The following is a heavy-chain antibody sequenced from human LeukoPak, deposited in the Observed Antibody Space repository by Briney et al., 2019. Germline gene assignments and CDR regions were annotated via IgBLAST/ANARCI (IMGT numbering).Heavy chain of an antibody. D-gene: IGHD2-2*01. CDR2: ISSSGSTI. V-gene: IGHV3-11*01. CDR3: AREPGGSAATTEGYYYYYGMDV. CDR1: GFTFSDYY. J-gene: IGHJ6*02. Sequence: GGSLRLSCAASGFTFSDYYMSWIRQAPGKGLEWVSYISSSGSTIYYADSVKGRFTISRDNAKNSLYLQMNSLRAEDTAVYYCAREPGGSAATTEGYYYYYGMDVWGQGTTVTVSS.